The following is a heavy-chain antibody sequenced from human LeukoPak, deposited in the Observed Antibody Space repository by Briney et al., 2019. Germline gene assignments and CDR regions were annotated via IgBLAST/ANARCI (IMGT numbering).Heavy chain of an antibody. CDR2: INHSGST. CDR1: GGSFSGYY. D-gene: IGHD3-9*01. Sequence: SETLSLTCAVYGGSFSGYYWSWIRQPPGKGLEWIGEINHSGSTNYNPSLKSRVTISVDTSKNQFSLKLSSVTAADTAVYYCARAEATYYNIYWGQGTLVTVSP. V-gene: IGHV4-34*01. CDR3: ARAEATYYNIY. J-gene: IGHJ4*02.